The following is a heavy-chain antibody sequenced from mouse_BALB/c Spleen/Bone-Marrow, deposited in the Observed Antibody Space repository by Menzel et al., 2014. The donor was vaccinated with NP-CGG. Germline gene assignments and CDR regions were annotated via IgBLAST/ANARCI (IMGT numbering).Heavy chain of an antibody. V-gene: IGHV5-6-4*01. Sequence: EVQGVESGGGLVKPGGSLKLSCAASGFTFSSYTMSWVRQTPEKRLEWVATISSGGGYTYYPDSVKGRFTISRDNAKNTLYLQMSSLKSEDTAMYYCTRDPYYYGSSYAMDYWGQGTSVTVSS. CDR2: ISSGGGYT. J-gene: IGHJ4*01. CDR3: TRDPYYYGSSYAMDY. D-gene: IGHD1-1*01. CDR1: GFTFSSYT.